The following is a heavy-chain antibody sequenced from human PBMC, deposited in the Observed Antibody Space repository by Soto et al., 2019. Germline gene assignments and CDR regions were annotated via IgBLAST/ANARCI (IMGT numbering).Heavy chain of an antibody. Sequence: QVQLVQSGAEVKKPGASVKVSCKASGYTFTSYGISWVRQAPGQGLEGMGWISAYNGNTNYAQKLQGSVTMTTDTSTSTDYMELRSLRSDDTAVYYCARDTYGSGAGYWGQGTLVTVSS. V-gene: IGHV1-18*01. J-gene: IGHJ4*02. CDR2: ISAYNGNT. D-gene: IGHD3-10*01. CDR3: ARDTYGSGAGY. CDR1: GYTFTSYG.